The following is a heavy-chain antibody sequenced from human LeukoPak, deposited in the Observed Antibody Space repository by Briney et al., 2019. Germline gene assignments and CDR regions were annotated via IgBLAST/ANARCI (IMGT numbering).Heavy chain of an antibody. Sequence: PGGSLRLSCAASGFTFRIYGMHWVRQAPGKGLEWVAVISYDGNIKYYTDSVKGRFTISRDNSKNTLYLQMNSLRAEDTAVYYCARDYLMGGTTGKAFDIWGQGTMVTISS. J-gene: IGHJ3*02. CDR2: ISYDGNIK. D-gene: IGHD1-26*01. CDR3: ARDYLMGGTTGKAFDI. CDR1: GFTFRIYG. V-gene: IGHV3-30*03.